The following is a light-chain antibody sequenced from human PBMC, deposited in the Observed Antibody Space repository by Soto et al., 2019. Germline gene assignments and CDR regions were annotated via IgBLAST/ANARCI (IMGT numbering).Light chain of an antibody. V-gene: IGLV2-23*02. Sequence: QSVLTQPASVSGSPGQSITISCTGTSSDVGGYNLVSWYQQHPGKAPKLMIYEVSKRPSGVSNRFSGSKSGNTASLTISGLQAEDEADYYCCSYAGSRGEVFGGGTKLTVL. J-gene: IGLJ2*01. CDR1: SSDVGGYNL. CDR2: EVS. CDR3: CSYAGSRGEV.